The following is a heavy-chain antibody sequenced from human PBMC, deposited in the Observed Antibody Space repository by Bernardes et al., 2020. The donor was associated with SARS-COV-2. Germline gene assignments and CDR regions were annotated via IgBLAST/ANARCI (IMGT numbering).Heavy chain of an antibody. V-gene: IGHV3-74*01. J-gene: IGHJ4*02. CDR2: INTDGRTI. D-gene: IGHD3-22*01. CDR1: GFTFSSYW. Sequence: GGSLRLSCAASGFTFSSYWIHWVRHVPGKGLVWVSRINTDGRTITYADSVQGRFIISRDNAKNTLYLQMNSLRVEDAAMYYCVRSAFSGGSGYFFDSWGQGTLVTVSS. CDR3: VRSAFSGGSGYFFDS.